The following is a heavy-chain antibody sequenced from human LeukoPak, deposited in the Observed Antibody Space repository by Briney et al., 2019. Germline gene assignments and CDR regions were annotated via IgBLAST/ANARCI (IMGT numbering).Heavy chain of an antibody. CDR3: AKDHYEDYSTYYYYYGMDV. D-gene: IGHD4-11*01. CDR2: ISYDGSNK. Sequence: PGGSLRLSCAASGFTFSSYGMHWVRQTPGKGLEWVAVISYDGSNKYYADSVKGRFTISRDNSKNTLYLQMNSLRAEDTAVYYCAKDHYEDYSTYYYYYGMDVWGQGTTVTVSS. CDR1: GFTFSSYG. V-gene: IGHV3-30*18. J-gene: IGHJ6*02.